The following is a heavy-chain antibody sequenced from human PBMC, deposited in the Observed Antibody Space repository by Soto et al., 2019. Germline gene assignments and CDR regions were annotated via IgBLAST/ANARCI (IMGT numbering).Heavy chain of an antibody. CDR3: STEDWNYSGFDP. CDR1: GFTFSRYG. Sequence: QVQLVESGGGVVQPGRSLRLSCAASGFTFSRYGMHWVRQAPGKGLEWVAVIWYDGSNKYYADSVKGRFTISRDNSKNTLYLQMNNLRAEDTAVYYCSTEDWNYSGFDPWGQGTLVTVSS. J-gene: IGHJ5*01. CDR2: IWYDGSNK. D-gene: IGHD1-7*01. V-gene: IGHV3-33*01.